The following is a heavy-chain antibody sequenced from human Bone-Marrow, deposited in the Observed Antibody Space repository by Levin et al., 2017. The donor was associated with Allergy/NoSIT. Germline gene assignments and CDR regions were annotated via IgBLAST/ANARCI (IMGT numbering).Heavy chain of an antibody. CDR2: ISGSGVRT. CDR1: GFSFRSYT. V-gene: IGHV3-23*01. Sequence: PGGSLRLSCAASGFSFRSYTINWVRQAPGKGLEWVSAISGSGVRTYYADSVKGRFTISRDYSNDSLYLQMNSLRADDTALYYCAKGLYDSGGHGMDVWGQGTTVTVS. CDR3: AKGLYDSGGHGMDV. J-gene: IGHJ6*02. D-gene: IGHD3-22*01.